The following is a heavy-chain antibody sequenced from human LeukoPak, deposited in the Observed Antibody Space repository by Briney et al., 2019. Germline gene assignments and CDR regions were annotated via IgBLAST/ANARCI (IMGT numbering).Heavy chain of an antibody. CDR3: ARGQYLLVYWYFDL. J-gene: IGHJ2*01. V-gene: IGHV4-4*07. CDR2: IYSSGST. CDR1: GGSISSYY. Sequence: PSETLSLTCTVSGGSISSYYWSWIRQPAGKGLEWIGRIYSSGSTNYNPSLKSRVTMSVDTSKNQFSLKLRSVTAADTAVYYCARGQYLLVYWYFDLWGRGTLVTVSS. D-gene: IGHD2-2*01.